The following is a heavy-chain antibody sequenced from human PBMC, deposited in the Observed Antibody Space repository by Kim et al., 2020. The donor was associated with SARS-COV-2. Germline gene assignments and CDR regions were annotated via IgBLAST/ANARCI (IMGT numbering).Heavy chain of an antibody. Sequence: YTASGKDRFNISRDNSTTTLYLQLSSLGAEDTAVYYCAKGLIQLWLIDYWGQGTLVTVSS. D-gene: IGHD5-18*01. V-gene: IGHV3-30*02. J-gene: IGHJ4*02. CDR3: AKGLIQLWLIDY.